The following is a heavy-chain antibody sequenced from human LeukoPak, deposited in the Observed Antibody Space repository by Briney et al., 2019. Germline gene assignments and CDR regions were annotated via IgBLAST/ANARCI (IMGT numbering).Heavy chain of an antibody. CDR1: GYTFTSYG. Sequence: SVKVSCKASGYTFTSYGISWVRQAPGQGLEWMGGIIPIFGTANYAQKFQGRVTITTDESTSTAYMELSSLRSEDTAVYYCASHYYGSGSYSPFDYWGQGTLVTVSS. J-gene: IGHJ4*02. CDR2: IIPIFGTA. CDR3: ASHYYGSGSYSPFDY. V-gene: IGHV1-69*05. D-gene: IGHD3-10*01.